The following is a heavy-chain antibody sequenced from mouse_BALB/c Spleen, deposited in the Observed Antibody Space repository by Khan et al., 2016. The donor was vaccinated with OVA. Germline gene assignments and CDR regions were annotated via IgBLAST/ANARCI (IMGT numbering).Heavy chain of an antibody. CDR2: INPDSSTI. CDR3: ERLVYDGGDDY. J-gene: IGHJ2*01. V-gene: IGHV4-1*02. Sequence: EVKLLESGGGLVQPGGSLKLSCAASGFDFSRYWMSWVRQAPGKGLEWIGEINPDSSTINYTPSLKDKFIISRDNANNTLYLQMSKVRSEDTAVYYCERLVYDGGDDYWGQGTTRTVSS. D-gene: IGHD2-1*01. CDR1: GFDFSRYW.